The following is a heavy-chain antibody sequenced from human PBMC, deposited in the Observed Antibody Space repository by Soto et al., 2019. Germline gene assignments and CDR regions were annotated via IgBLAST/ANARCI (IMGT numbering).Heavy chain of an antibody. J-gene: IGHJ4*02. D-gene: IGHD2-15*01. CDR1: GFSLSTSGVG. Sequence: PTLVKPTQTLTLTCTFSGFSLSTSGVGVGWIRQPPGKALEWLALIYWDDDKRYSPSLKSRLTITKDTSKNQVVLTMTNMDPVDTATYYCAHSQDLGYCSGGSCPSLFDYWGQGTLVTVSS. CDR3: AHSQDLGYCSGGSCPSLFDY. CDR2: IYWDDDK. V-gene: IGHV2-5*02.